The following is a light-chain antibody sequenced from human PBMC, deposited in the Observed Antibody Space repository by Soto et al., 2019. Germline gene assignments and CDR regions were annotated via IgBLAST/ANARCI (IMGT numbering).Light chain of an antibody. CDR2: AVF. CDR1: QDISNF. Sequence: DIPLTQSPSFLSASVGDRVTITCRASQDISNFLAWFQQKPGRAPKLLIHAVFTLQSGVPSRFSGSGSGAEFTLTISSLQPEDFATYYCQQVDSYPLTFGGGTKVEIK. CDR3: QQVDSYPLT. V-gene: IGKV1-9*01. J-gene: IGKJ4*01.